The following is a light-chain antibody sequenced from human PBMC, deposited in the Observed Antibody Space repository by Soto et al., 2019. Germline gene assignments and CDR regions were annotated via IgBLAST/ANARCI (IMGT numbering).Light chain of an antibody. J-gene: IGLJ2*01. CDR2: EGS. CDR3: CSYAGSSTYVV. Sequence: QSALTKPASVSGSPGQSITISCTGTSSDVGSYNLVSWYQQHPGKAPQLMIYEGSKRPSGVSNRFAGSKSGNTASLAISGLQAEDGADYYCCSYAGSSTYVVFGGGTKLTVL. V-gene: IGLV2-23*01. CDR1: SSDVGSYNL.